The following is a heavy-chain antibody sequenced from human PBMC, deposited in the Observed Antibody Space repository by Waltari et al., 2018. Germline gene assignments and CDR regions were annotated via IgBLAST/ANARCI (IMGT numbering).Heavy chain of an antibody. CDR3: ARDIRVWRGELPFDY. J-gene: IGHJ4*02. Sequence: QVQLVQSGAEVKKPGASVKVSCKASGYTFTGYYMHWVRQAPGQGLEWMGWINPNSGGTNYAQKFQGRVTMTRDTSISTAYMELSRLRSDDTAVYYCARDIRVWRGELPFDYWGQGTLVTVSS. V-gene: IGHV1-2*02. D-gene: IGHD3-10*01. CDR1: GYTFTGYY. CDR2: INPNSGGT.